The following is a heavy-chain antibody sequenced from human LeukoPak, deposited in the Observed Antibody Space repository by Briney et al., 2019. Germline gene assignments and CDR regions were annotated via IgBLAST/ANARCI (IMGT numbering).Heavy chain of an antibody. J-gene: IGHJ3*02. D-gene: IGHD6-13*01. V-gene: IGHV3-30*03. CDR2: ISYDGSNK. CDR1: GFTFSSYG. Sequence: GGSLRLSCAASGFTFSSYGMHWVRQAPGKGLEGVAVISYDGSNKYYAHSVKGRFTISGDNSKNTLYLQMNSLRAEDTAVYYCATSSSWYLHAFDIRGQGTMVTVSS. CDR3: ATSSSWYLHAFDI.